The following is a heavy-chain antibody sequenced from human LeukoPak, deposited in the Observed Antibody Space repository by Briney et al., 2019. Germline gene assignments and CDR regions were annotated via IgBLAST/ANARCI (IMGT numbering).Heavy chain of an antibody. V-gene: IGHV3-48*01. Sequence: GGSLGLSCAASGFTFSSYSMNWVRQAPGEGLEWVSYISTSSSTIYYADSVKGRFTISRDNAKNSLYLQMNSLRAEDTAVYYCAREYSSSWQHYYYYYMDVWGKGTTVTVSS. CDR3: AREYSSSWQHYYYYYMDV. J-gene: IGHJ6*03. CDR1: GFTFSSYS. D-gene: IGHD6-13*01. CDR2: ISTSSSTI.